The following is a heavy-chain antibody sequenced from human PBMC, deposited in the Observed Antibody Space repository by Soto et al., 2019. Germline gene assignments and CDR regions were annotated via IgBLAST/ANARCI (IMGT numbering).Heavy chain of an antibody. CDR2: ISYDGSNK. Sequence: QVQLVESGGGVVQSGRSLRLSCAASGFTFSSYAMHWVRQAPGKGLEWVAVISYDGSNKYYADSVKGRFTISRDNSKNTLYLQMNSLRAEDTAVYYCAREEQLGSAYYYYYGMDVWGQGTTVTVSS. V-gene: IGHV3-30-3*01. D-gene: IGHD6-13*01. CDR1: GFTFSSYA. CDR3: AREEQLGSAYYYYYGMDV. J-gene: IGHJ6*02.